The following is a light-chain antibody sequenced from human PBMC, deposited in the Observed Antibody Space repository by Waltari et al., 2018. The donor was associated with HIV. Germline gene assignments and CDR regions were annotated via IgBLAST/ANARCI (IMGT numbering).Light chain of an antibody. J-gene: IGKJ4*01. CDR3: QQYHHWPPLT. CDR2: HSS. Sequence: TQSPATISVSPGGRVTVSCRASQNVDDKVAWYRQKPGQSPRLLIYHSSVRAAGVPTRFGGAGSATNFTLTITSLQSEDFALYFCQQYHHWPPLTFGGGSRVELK. CDR1: QNVDDK. V-gene: IGKV3D-15*01.